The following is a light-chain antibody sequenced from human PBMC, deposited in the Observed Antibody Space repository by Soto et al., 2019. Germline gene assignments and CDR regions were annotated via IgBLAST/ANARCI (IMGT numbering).Light chain of an antibody. CDR3: QQYNNWPIT. CDR1: QSVNIN. Sequence: EVVLTQSPATLSVSPGEGATLSCRASQSVNINLAWYQQKPGQAPRLLIYGASTRATGVPARFSGSGSGTEFTLTISTPQSEDFAVYYCQQYNNWPITFGQGTRLEIK. CDR2: GAS. J-gene: IGKJ5*01. V-gene: IGKV3-15*01.